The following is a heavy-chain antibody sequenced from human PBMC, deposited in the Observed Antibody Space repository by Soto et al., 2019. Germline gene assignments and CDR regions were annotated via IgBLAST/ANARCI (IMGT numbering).Heavy chain of an antibody. CDR2: TSYDGSNK. Sequence: GGSLRLSCAASGFTFSSYAMHWVRQAPGKGLEWVAVTSYDGSNKYYADSVKGRFTISRDNSKNTLYLQMNSLRAEDTAVYYCARDGYYYDSSGYLGPYYFDYWGQGTLVTVSS. CDR1: GFTFSSYA. V-gene: IGHV3-30-3*01. D-gene: IGHD3-22*01. J-gene: IGHJ4*02. CDR3: ARDGYYYDSSGYLGPYYFDY.